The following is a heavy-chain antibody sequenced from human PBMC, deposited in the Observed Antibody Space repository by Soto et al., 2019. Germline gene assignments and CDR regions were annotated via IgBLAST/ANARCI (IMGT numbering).Heavy chain of an antibody. CDR3: ARDPIYGDYTDFWYYGMDV. J-gene: IGHJ6*02. Sequence: QVQLVESGGGVVQPGRSLRLSCAASGFTFSSYAMHWVRQAPGKGLEWVAVISYDGSNKYYADSVKGRFTISRDNSKNTLYLQMNSLRAEDTAVYYCARDPIYGDYTDFWYYGMDVWGQGTTVTVSS. CDR1: GFTFSSYA. D-gene: IGHD4-17*01. CDR2: ISYDGSNK. V-gene: IGHV3-30-3*01.